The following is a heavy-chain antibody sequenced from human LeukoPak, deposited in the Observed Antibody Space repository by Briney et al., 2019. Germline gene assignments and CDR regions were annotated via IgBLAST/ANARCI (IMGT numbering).Heavy chain of an antibody. CDR2: ISSSGSTI. D-gene: IGHD4-17*01. J-gene: IGHJ6*02. CDR1: GFTFSSYA. V-gene: IGHV3-11*01. CDR3: ARADYGDYDRDYYGMDV. Sequence: GGSLRLSCAASGFTFSSYAMSWIRQAPGKGLEWVSFISSSGSTIYYADSVKGRFTISRDNAKNSLYLQMSILRAEDTAVYYCARADYGDYDRDYYGMDVWGQGTTVTVSS.